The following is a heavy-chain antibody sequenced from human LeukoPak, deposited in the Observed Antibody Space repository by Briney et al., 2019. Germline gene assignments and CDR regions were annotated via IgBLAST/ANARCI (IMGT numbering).Heavy chain of an antibody. D-gene: IGHD6-19*01. V-gene: IGHV3-30-3*01. J-gene: IGHJ4*02. Sequence: GGSLRLSCAASGFTFSSYAMRWVRQAPGKGLEWVAVISYDGSNEYYVDSVKGRFTISRDNSKNTLYLQMNSLRADDTAVYYCARATSSGWHLVKYRGQGTLVTVSS. CDR2: ISYDGSNE. CDR3: ARATSSGWHLVKY. CDR1: GFTFSSYA.